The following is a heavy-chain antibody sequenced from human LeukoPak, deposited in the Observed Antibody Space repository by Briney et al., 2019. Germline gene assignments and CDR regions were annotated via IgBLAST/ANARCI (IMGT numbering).Heavy chain of an antibody. CDR2: ISYDGSNK. V-gene: IGHV3-30*03. J-gene: IGHJ4*02. CDR3: ARFSGSGGSWGFVY. D-gene: IGHD2-15*01. Sequence: GRSLRLSCAASGFTFSSYGMHWVRQAPGKGLEWVAVISYDGSNKYYADSVKGRFTISRDNSKNTLYLQMNSLRAEDTAVYYCARFSGSGGSWGFVYWGQGTLVTVSS. CDR1: GFTFSSYG.